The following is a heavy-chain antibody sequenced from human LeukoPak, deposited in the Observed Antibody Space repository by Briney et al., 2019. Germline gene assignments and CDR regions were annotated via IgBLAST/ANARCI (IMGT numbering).Heavy chain of an antibody. Sequence: KPGGSLRLSCAASGFTFSDYYMSWIRQAPGKGLEWVSYISSSSSTIYYADSVKGRFTISRDNAKNSLYLQMNSLRAEDTAVYYCARDNSGYARVPELGFDPWGQGTLVTVSS. CDR1: GFTFSDYY. J-gene: IGHJ5*02. CDR2: ISSSSSTI. CDR3: ARDNSGYARVPELGFDP. D-gene: IGHD5-12*01. V-gene: IGHV3-11*04.